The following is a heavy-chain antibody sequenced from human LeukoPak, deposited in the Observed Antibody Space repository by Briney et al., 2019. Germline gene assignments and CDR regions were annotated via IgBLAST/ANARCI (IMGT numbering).Heavy chain of an antibody. CDR1: GFTFKKYW. CDR3: ARETPRRGETRDGYR. V-gene: IGHV3-7*01. Sequence: SGESLRHSCAASGFTFKKYWMNWVRQVPGKGLECLANIKEDGSETYYADSVKGRFTISRDNPKNLLFLQINSLRVEDTAVYYCARETPRRGETRDGYRWGQGTLVTVSS. D-gene: IGHD5-24*01. J-gene: IGHJ4*02. CDR2: IKEDGSET.